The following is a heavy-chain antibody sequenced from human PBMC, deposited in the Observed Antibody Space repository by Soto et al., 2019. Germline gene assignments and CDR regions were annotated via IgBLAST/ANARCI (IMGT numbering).Heavy chain of an antibody. D-gene: IGHD2-15*01. Sequence: SETLSLTCTVSGGSISSYYWSWIRQPPGKGLEWIGYIYYSGSTNYNPSLKSRVTISVDTSKNQFSLKLSSVTAADTAVYYCARDRRMDCGMDVWGQGTTVTVSS. V-gene: IGHV4-59*01. CDR3: ARDRRMDCGMDV. J-gene: IGHJ6*02. CDR2: IYYSGST. CDR1: GGSISSYY.